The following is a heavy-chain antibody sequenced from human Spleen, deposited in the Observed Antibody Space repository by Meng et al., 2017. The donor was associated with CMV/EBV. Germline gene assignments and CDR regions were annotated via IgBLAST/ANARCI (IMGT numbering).Heavy chain of an antibody. D-gene: IGHD3-3*01. CDR3: ARFRFLRRTDDDRTLRPDGMDV. J-gene: IGHJ6*02. CDR1: YN. V-gene: IGHV1-18*01. Sequence: YNINWVRQAPGQGLEWMGWISTSINDTDSAQNFQGRLTMTTDTSTSTAHMELRSLTSDDTAIYYCARFRFLRRTDDDRTLRPDGMDVWGQGTTVTVSS. CDR2: ISTSINDT.